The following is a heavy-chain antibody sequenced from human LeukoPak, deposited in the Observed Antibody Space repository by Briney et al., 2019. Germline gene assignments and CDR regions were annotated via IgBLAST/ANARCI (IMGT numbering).Heavy chain of an antibody. CDR1: GFTFSTYA. CDR2: ISGSGGST. V-gene: IGHV3-23*01. CDR3: AKPSSGGRHYYYYGMDV. Sequence: GGSLRLSCAASGFTFSTYAMSWVRQAPGKGLEWVSAISGSGGSTYYADSVKGRFTISRDNSKNTLYLQMNSLRAEDTAVYYCAKPSSGGRHYYYYGMDVWGQGTTVTVSS. D-gene: IGHD6-19*01. J-gene: IGHJ6*02.